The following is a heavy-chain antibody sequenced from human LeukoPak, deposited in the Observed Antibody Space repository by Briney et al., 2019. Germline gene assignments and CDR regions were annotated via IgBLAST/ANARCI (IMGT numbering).Heavy chain of an antibody. J-gene: IGHJ6*03. CDR3: ARVPDLAGDDWYYYYYCMDV. D-gene: IGHD3-3*01. Sequence: SGGSLRLSCAASGFTFDDYGMSWVRQAPGKGLEWGSGINWNGGSTGYADSVKGRFTISRDNAKNSLYLQMNSLRAEDTALYYCARVPDLAGDDWYYYYYCMDVWGKGTPVSVSS. CDR1: GFTFDDYG. V-gene: IGHV3-20*04. CDR2: INWNGGST.